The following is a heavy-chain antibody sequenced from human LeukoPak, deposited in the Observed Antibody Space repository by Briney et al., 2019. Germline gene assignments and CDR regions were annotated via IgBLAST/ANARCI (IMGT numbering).Heavy chain of an antibody. CDR1: GGSISGYY. CDR3: ARGGVVVAATFDY. J-gene: IGHJ4*02. CDR2: IYTSGNT. Sequence: SETLSLTCTVSGGSISGYYWSWIRQPAGEGLEWIGRIYTSGNTFYNPSLKSRVTMSVDTSNNQFSLRLTSVTAADTAVYYCARGGVVVAATFDYWGQGTLVTVSS. D-gene: IGHD2-15*01. V-gene: IGHV4-4*07.